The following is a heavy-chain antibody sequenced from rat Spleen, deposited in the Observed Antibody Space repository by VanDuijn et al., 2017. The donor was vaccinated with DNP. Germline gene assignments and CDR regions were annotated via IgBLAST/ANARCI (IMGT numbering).Heavy chain of an antibody. J-gene: IGHJ2*01. CDR3: ARGDFDY. V-gene: IGHV5-20*01. CDR2: IGSPAYAP. Sequence: EVQLVESGGGLVQPGRSLKLSCAASGFTFSDYYMAWVRQAPTKGLEWVAYIGSPAYAPYYTDSVKGRFTISRDNTKSSLYLHMNSLKSEDTATYYCARGDFDYWGQGVMVTVSS. CDR1: GFTFSDYY.